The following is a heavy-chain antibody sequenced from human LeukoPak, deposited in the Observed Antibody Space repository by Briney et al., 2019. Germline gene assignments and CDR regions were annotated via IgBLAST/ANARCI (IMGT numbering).Heavy chain of an antibody. Sequence: AASVKVSCKASGGTFSSYAISWVRQAPGQGLEWMGGIIPIFGTANYAQKFQGRVTITTDESTSTAYMELSSLRSEDTAVYYCASSSYNSDAFDIWGQGTMVTVSS. CDR1: GGTFSSYA. CDR3: ASSSYNSDAFDI. J-gene: IGHJ3*02. CDR2: IIPIFGTA. V-gene: IGHV1-69*05. D-gene: IGHD5-24*01.